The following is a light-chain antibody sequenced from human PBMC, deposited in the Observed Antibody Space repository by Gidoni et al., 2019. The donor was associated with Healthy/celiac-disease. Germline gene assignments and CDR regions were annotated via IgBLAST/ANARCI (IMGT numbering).Light chain of an antibody. CDR3: CSYAGSSPYVV. V-gene: IGLV2-23*01. CDR1: ISDVGSYNL. CDR2: EGS. Sequence: QSALTPPASVSGSPGQSITISCTGTISDVGSYNLVSWYQQHPGKAPKLMIYEGSKRPSGVSNRFSGSKSGNTASLTISGLQAEDEADYYCCSYAGSSPYVVFGGGTKLTVL. J-gene: IGLJ2*01.